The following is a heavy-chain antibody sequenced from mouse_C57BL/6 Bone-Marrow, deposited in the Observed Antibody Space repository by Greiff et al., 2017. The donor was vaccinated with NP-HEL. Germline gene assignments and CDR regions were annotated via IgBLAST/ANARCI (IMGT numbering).Heavy chain of an antibody. D-gene: IGHD2-14*01. V-gene: IGHV1-69*01. CDR3: ARGGYDCDY. CDR2: IDPSDSYT. CDR1: GYTFTSYW. J-gene: IGHJ2*01. Sequence: QVQLQQSGAELVMPGASVKLSCKASGYTFTSYWMHWVKQRPGQGLEWIGEIDPSDSYTNYNQKFKGKSTLTVDKSSSTAYMQLSSLTSEDSAVYYCARGGYDCDYWGQGTTLTVSS.